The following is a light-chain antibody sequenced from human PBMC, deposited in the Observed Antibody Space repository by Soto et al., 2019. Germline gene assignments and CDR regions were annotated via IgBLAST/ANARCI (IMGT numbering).Light chain of an antibody. Sequence: DIHMTQSPSSLSASVGGRVTITCRASESISANLNWYQQKPGEAPKLLIYAASTLHSGVPSRFSGSGSGTDFTLTISSLQPEDFATYYCQQSYSTPRTFGQGTKVEIK. CDR3: QQSYSTPRT. CDR2: AAS. J-gene: IGKJ1*01. V-gene: IGKV1-39*01. CDR1: ESISAN.